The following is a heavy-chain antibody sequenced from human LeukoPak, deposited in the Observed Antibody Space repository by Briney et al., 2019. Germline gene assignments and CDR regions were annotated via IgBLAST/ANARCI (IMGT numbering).Heavy chain of an antibody. CDR1: GYTFTGYY. D-gene: IGHD4-23*01. Sequence: ASVKVSCKASGYTFTGYYMHWVRHAPGQGLEWMGWINPNSGGTNYAQKFQGRVTMTRHTSISTAYMELSRLRSDDTAVYYCARGYLVGLYGGNSEFGYWGQGTLVTVSS. CDR3: ARGYLVGLYGGNSEFGY. J-gene: IGHJ4*02. V-gene: IGHV1-2*02. CDR2: INPNSGGT.